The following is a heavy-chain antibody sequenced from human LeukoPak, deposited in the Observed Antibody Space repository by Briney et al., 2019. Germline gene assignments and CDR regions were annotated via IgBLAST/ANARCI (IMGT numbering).Heavy chain of an antibody. J-gene: IGHJ2*01. D-gene: IGHD2-15*01. Sequence: SETLSLTCTVSGGSISGRYWSWIRLPPGKGLEWIGYIYYSGSTNYNPSLKGRATISVDTSKNQFSLKMRSVTAADTAVYFCAIPLGGGSEWYCDLWGRGTLVTVSS. CDR3: AIPLGGGSEWYCDL. V-gene: IGHV4-59*08. CDR2: IYYSGST. CDR1: GGSISGRY.